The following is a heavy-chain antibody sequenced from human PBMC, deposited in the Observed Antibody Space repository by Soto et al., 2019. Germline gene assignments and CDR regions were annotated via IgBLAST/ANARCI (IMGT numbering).Heavy chain of an antibody. V-gene: IGHV3-23*01. J-gene: IGHJ4*02. CDR3: AKDGAPLAVAATFDY. CDR2: ISGSGGST. Sequence: EVQLLESGGGLVQPGGSLRLSCAASGFTFSSYAMSWVRQAPGKGLEWVSAISGSGGSTYYADSVKGRFTISRDNSKNSLYVEMKSLRAADTAVYYCAKDGAPLAVAATFDYWGQGNLVTVSS. D-gene: IGHD6-19*01. CDR1: GFTFSSYA.